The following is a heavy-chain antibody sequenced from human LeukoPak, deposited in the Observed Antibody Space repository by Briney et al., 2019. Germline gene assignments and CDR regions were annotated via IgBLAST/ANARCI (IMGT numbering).Heavy chain of an antibody. CDR3: ARDLREHYYGSGSYYPGDY. J-gene: IGHJ4*02. Sequence: ASVKVSCKASGYTFTSYGISWVRQAPGQGLEWMGWISAYNGNTNYAQKLQGRVTMTTDTSTSTAYMELRSLRSDDTAVYYCARDLREHYYGSGSYYPGDYWGREPWSPSPQ. D-gene: IGHD3-10*01. CDR1: GYTFTSYG. CDR2: ISAYNGNT. V-gene: IGHV1-18*04.